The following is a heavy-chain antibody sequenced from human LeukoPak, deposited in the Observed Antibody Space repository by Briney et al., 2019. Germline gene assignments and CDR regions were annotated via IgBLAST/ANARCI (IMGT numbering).Heavy chain of an antibody. D-gene: IGHD3-22*01. V-gene: IGHV3-53*04. CDR3: ARVLGYDSSGYYRGYFGY. Sequence: PGGSLRLSCAASGFTVSNNYMSWVRQAPGKGLEWVSVIYSAGTTYYADSVKGRFTISRQDPENTLFLQMNSLRAEDTAVYYCARVLGYDSSGYYRGYFGYWGQGTLVTVSS. CDR1: GFTVSNNY. J-gene: IGHJ4*02. CDR2: IYSAGTT.